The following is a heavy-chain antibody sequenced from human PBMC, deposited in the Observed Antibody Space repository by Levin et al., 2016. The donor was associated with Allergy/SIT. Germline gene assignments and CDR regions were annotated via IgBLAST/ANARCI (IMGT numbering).Heavy chain of an antibody. V-gene: IGHV1-18*04. CDR2: ISAYSGNT. CDR1: GFHFTGYY. Sequence: ASVKVSCKASGFHFTGYYMHWVRQAPGQGLEWMGWISAYSGNTNYAQKLQGRVTMTTDTSTSTAYMEMRSLRSDDTAVYYCARDFSVTAGAGLDYWGQGTLVTVSS. D-gene: IGHD2-21*02. CDR3: ARDFSVTAGAGLDY. J-gene: IGHJ4*02.